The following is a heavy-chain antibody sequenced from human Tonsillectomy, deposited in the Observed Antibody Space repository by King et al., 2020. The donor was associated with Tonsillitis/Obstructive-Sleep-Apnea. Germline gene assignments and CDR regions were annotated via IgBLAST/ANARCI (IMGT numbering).Heavy chain of an antibody. CDR2: IYTSGST. V-gene: IGHV4-4*07. J-gene: IGHJ5*02. CDR3: ARDQWVAAVGQYNWFDT. CDR1: GGSISSYY. D-gene: IGHD6-13*01. Sequence: QLQESGPGLVKPSETLSLTCTVSGGSISSYYWSWIRQPAGKGLEWIGRIYTSGSTDYNPSLKSRVTMSVDTSKNQFSLKLSSVTAADTAVYYCARDQWVAAVGQYNWFDTWGQGILVTVSS.